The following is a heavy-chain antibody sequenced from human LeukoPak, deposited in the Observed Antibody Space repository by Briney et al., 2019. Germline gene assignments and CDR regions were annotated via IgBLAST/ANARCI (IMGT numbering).Heavy chain of an antibody. V-gene: IGHV3-74*01. Sequence: GGSLRLSCAASGFTFSSYWMHWVRQAPGKGLVWVSRINTDGISTSYADSVKGRFTISRDNAENTLYLQMNSLRAEDTAVYYCAREDSSGWYQYYFDYWGQGTLVTVSS. CDR1: GFTFSSYW. CDR2: INTDGIST. CDR3: AREDSSGWYQYYFDY. D-gene: IGHD6-19*01. J-gene: IGHJ4*02.